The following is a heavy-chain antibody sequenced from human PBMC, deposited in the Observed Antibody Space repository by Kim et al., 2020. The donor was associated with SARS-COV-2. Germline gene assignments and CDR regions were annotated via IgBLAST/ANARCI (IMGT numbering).Heavy chain of an antibody. D-gene: IGHD2-2*01. J-gene: IGHJ6*02. CDR1: GFTFSSYE. Sequence: GGSLRLSCAASGFTFSSYEMNWVRQAPGKGLEWVSYISSSGSTIYYADSVKGRFTISRDNAKNSLYLQMNSLRAEDTAVYYCARDNKDIVVVPAAMPGGGYYYYYYGMDVWGQGTTVTVSS. CDR2: ISSSGSTI. V-gene: IGHV3-48*03. CDR3: ARDNKDIVVVPAAMPGGGYYYYYYGMDV.